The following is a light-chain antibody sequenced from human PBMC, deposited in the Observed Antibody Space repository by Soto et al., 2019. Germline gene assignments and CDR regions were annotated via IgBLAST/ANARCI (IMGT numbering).Light chain of an antibody. Sequence: DIQMTQSPSTLSASVGDRVTITCRASQSISSWLAWYQQKPGTAPKLLIYDASSLESGVPSRFSGSGSGTEFTLTISSLQPDDFATYYCQQYNSYSGTTFGQGTKVEIK. V-gene: IGKV1-5*01. CDR3: QQYNSYSGTT. J-gene: IGKJ1*01. CDR1: QSISSW. CDR2: DAS.